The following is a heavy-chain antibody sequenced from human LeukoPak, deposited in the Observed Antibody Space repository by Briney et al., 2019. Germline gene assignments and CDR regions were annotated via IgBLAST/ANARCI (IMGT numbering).Heavy chain of an antibody. Sequence: GGSLRLSCAASGFTFSSYGMHWVRQAPGKGLEWVAVISYDGSKKYYVDSVKGRFTISRDNSKNTVYLQMNSLRAEDTAVYYCARVYSGSWYFDLWGRGTLVTVSS. V-gene: IGHV3-30*03. D-gene: IGHD5-12*01. CDR3: ARVYSGSWYFDL. CDR2: ISYDGSKK. CDR1: GFTFSSYG. J-gene: IGHJ2*01.